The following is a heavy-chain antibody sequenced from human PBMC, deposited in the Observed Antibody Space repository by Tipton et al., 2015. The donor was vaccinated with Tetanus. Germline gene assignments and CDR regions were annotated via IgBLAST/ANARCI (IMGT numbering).Heavy chain of an antibody. CDR2: ILGDGGSP. J-gene: IGHJ4*02. CDR1: GFTFSTYP. Sequence: SLRLSCAASGFTFSTYPMHWVRQAPGKGLEYVSSILGDGGSPFYANSVKGRFTISRDNSKNTLYLQMGNLGPEDMAVYYCARDRDGGWSLDSWGQGTLVTVSS. D-gene: IGHD6-19*01. V-gene: IGHV3-64*01. CDR3: ARDRDGGWSLDS.